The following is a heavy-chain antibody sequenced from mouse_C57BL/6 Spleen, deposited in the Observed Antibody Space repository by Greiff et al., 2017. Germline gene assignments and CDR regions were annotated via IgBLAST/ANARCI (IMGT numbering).Heavy chain of an antibody. D-gene: IGHD2-5*01. Sequence: DVLLVESGGDLVKPGGSLKLSCAASGFTFSSYGMSWVRQTPDKRLEWVATISSGGSYTYYPDSVKGRCTISRDNAKNTLYLQMSSLKSEDTAMYYCARQESNPYYAKGYWGQGPSVTVSS. CDR2: ISSGGSYT. CDR3: ARQESNPYYAKGY. CDR1: GFTFSSYG. V-gene: IGHV5-6*01. J-gene: IGHJ4*01.